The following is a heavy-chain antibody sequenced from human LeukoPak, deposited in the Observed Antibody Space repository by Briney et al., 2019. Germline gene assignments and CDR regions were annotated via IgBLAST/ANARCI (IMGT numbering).Heavy chain of an antibody. CDR3: ARTAYFDS. V-gene: IGHV4-59*01. CDR2: IHSSGST. CDR1: GGSLSGYY. J-gene: IGHJ4*02. Sequence: SETLSLTCAVYGGSLSGYYWNWVRQPPGKGLEWIGYIHSSGSTNYNPSLKSRVTMSVDTSKNQISLKLSSVTAADTAVYYCARTAYFDSWGQGTLVTVSS.